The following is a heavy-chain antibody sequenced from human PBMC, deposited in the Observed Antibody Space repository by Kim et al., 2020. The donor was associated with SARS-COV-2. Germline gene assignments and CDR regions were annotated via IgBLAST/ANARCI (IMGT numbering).Heavy chain of an antibody. Sequence: ASVKVSCKASGYTFTSYAMHWVRQAPGQRLEWMGWINAGNGNTKYSQKFQGRVTITRDTSASTAYMELSSLRSEDTAVYYCARDAGYYDTEYYFDYWGQGTLVTVSS. CDR2: INAGNGNT. CDR1: GYTFTSYA. V-gene: IGHV1-3*01. J-gene: IGHJ4*02. CDR3: ARDAGYYDTEYYFDY. D-gene: IGHD3-22*01.